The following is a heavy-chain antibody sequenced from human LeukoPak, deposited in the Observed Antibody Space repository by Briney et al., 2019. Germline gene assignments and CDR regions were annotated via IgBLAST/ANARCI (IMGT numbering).Heavy chain of an antibody. D-gene: IGHD3-3*01. CDR2: INHSGST. Sequence: ASETLSLTCAVYGGSFSGYYWSWIRQPPGKGLEWIGEINHSGSTNYNPSLKSRVTISVDTSKNQFSLKLSSVTAADTAVYYCAHFKRLIDFWSGYYLPYGMDVWGQGTTVTVSS. CDR1: GGSFSGYY. J-gene: IGHJ6*02. V-gene: IGHV4-34*01. CDR3: AHFKRLIDFWSGYYLPYGMDV.